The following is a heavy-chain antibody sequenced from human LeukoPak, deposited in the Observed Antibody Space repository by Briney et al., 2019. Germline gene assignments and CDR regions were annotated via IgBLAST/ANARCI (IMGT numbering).Heavy chain of an antibody. V-gene: IGHV3-43*01. D-gene: IGHD1-26*01. Sequence: GGSLRLSCAASGFTFSSYAMSWVRQAPGKGLEWVSLISWDDGTTYYADSVKGRFTISRDNSKNSLYLQMNSLRTEDTALYYCAKDHEPTLGIVGVTIYYHNGMDVWGQGTTVTVSS. CDR1: GFTFSSYA. CDR3: AKDHEPTLGIVGVTIYYHNGMDV. CDR2: ISWDDGTT. J-gene: IGHJ6*02.